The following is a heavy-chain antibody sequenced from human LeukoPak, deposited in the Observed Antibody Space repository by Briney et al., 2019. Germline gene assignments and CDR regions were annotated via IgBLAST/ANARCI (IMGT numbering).Heavy chain of an antibody. CDR3: ARARGGYDFDY. CDR2: IKQDGSKK. D-gene: IGHD5-12*01. V-gene: IGHV3-7*03. Sequence: GGSLRLSCVASGFPFSSYWMTWVRQAPGKGLEWVANIKQDGSKKSYVDSVKGRFTISRDNAKNSLYLQLNSLRAEDTAVYYCARARGGYDFDYWGQGTLVTVSS. J-gene: IGHJ4*02. CDR1: GFPFSSYW.